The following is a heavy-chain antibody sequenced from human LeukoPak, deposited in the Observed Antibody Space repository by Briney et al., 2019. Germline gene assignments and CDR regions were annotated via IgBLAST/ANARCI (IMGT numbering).Heavy chain of an antibody. D-gene: IGHD3-9*01. J-gene: IGHJ4*02. Sequence: GGSLRLSYAASGFTFTNVWMSWVRQAPGKGLEWVGRIKSKTDGGTIDYAAPVKGRFTISRDDSKKTLYLHMNSLKIEDTAVYYCTTDLTAPYWGQGTPVTVSS. CDR3: TTDLTAPY. CDR1: GFTFTNVW. V-gene: IGHV3-15*01. CDR2: IKSKTDGGTI.